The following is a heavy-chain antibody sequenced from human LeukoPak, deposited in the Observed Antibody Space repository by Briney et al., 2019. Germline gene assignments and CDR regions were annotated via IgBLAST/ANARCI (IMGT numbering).Heavy chain of an antibody. V-gene: IGHV3-30*18. CDR1: GFTFSSYG. CDR3: AKDYYDSSGYYYQSDAFDI. D-gene: IGHD3-22*01. J-gene: IGHJ3*02. CDR2: ISYDGSNK. Sequence: GRSLRLSCAASGFTFSSYGMHWVRQAPGKGLEWVAVISYDGSNKYYADSVKGRFTISRDNSKNTLYLQMNSLRAEDTAVYYCAKDYYDSSGYYYQSDAFDIWGQGTMVTVSS.